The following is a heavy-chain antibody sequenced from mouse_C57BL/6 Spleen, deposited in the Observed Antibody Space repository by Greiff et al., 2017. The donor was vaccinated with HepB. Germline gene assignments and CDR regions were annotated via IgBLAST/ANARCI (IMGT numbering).Heavy chain of an antibody. D-gene: IGHD2-12*01. V-gene: IGHV1-22*01. CDR2: INPNNGGT. CDR1: GYTFTDYN. J-gene: IGHJ1*03. CDR3: ARRAYSNDRDWYFDV. Sequence: VQLQQSGPELVKPGASVKMSCKASGYTFTDYNMHWVKQSHGKSLEWIGYINPNNGGTSYNQKFKGKATLTVNKSSSTAYMELRSLTSDDSAVYYCARRAYSNDRDWYFDVWGTGTTVTVSS.